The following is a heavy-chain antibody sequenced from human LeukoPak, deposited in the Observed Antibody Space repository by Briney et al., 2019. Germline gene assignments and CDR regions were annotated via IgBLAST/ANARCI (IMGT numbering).Heavy chain of an antibody. J-gene: IGHJ4*02. CDR3: ARKNSNITIRTYYFDY. Sequence: GASVKVSCKASGYTFTSYGISWVRQAPGQGLEWMGWISAYNGNTNYAQKLQGRVTMTTDTSTSTAYMELRSLRSDDTAVYYCARKNSNITIRTYYFDYWGQGTLVTVSS. D-gene: IGHD3-3*01. CDR1: GYTFTSYG. CDR2: ISAYNGNT. V-gene: IGHV1-18*01.